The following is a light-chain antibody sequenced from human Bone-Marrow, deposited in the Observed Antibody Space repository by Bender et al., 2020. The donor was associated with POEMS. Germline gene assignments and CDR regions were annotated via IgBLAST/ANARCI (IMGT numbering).Light chain of an antibody. CDR3: CSYVGGTKWI. V-gene: IGLV2-23*01. J-gene: IGLJ2*01. CDR2: EGS. CDR1: SSDVGSYNL. Sequence: QSALTQPASVSGSPGQSITISCTGTSSDVGSYNLVSWYQQHPGKDPKLLIFEGSQRPSEVSDRFSASKAGNTASLTISGLQAEDEADYYCCSYVGGTKWIFGGWTKLTVL.